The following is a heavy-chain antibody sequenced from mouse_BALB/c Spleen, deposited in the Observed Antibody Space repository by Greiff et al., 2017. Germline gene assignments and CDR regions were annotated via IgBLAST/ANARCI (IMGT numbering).Heavy chain of an antibody. Sequence: EVKLVESGGDLVKPGGSLKLSCAASGFTFSSYGMSWVRQTPDKRLEWVATISSGGSYTYYPDSVKGRFTISRDNAKNTLYLQMSSLKSEDTAMYYCAREYYGSSYGYAMDYWGQGTSVTVSS. J-gene: IGHJ4*01. CDR2: ISSGGSYT. D-gene: IGHD1-1*01. CDR3: AREYYGSSYGYAMDY. V-gene: IGHV5-6*01. CDR1: GFTFSSYG.